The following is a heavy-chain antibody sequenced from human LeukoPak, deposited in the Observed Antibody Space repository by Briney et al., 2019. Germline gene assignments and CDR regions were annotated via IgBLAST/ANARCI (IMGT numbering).Heavy chain of an antibody. Sequence: SGTLSLTCAVSGGSISSSNWWSWVRQPPGKGLEWIGEIYHSGSTNYNPSLKSRVTISVDKSKNQFSLKLSSVTAADTAVYYCARVVVVEVYYYGMDVWGQGTTVTVSS. J-gene: IGHJ6*02. V-gene: IGHV4-4*02. CDR1: GGSISSSNW. D-gene: IGHD2-2*01. CDR2: IYHSGST. CDR3: ARVVVVEVYYYGMDV.